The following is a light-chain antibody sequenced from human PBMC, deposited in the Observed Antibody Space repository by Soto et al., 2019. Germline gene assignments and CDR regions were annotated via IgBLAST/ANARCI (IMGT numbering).Light chain of an antibody. CDR3: QHHSNWFSWS. CDR1: QSVSSS. Sequence: SVLAQPPVTLSLSPGERLTPSVMASQSVSSSLAWYQHKPGQAPRLIIYDVSNRATGIPARFSGSGSGTDFTLTISSLEPEDFAVYYCQHHSNWFSWSFGQGTKVDI. J-gene: IGKJ1*01. CDR2: DVS. V-gene: IGKV3-11*01.